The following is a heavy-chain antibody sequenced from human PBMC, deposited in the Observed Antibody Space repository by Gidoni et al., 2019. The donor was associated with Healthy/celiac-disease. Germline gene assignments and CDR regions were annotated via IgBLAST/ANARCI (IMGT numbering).Heavy chain of an antibody. Sequence: QVHLQESRPGLVKPSQTLSLTCTVSGGSIRRGYYYWSWIRKPPGKGLEWIGYIYYSGSTYYKPSLKSRVTISVDTSKNQFSLKLSSVTAADTAVYYCARVGATTAPYYFDYWGQGTLVTVSS. CDR2: IYYSGST. CDR3: ARVGATTAPYYFDY. J-gene: IGHJ4*02. CDR1: GGSIRRGYYY. V-gene: IGHV4-30-4*01. D-gene: IGHD1-26*01.